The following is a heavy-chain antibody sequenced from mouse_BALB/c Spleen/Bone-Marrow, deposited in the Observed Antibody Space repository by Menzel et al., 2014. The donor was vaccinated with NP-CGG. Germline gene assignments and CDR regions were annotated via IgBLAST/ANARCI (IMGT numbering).Heavy chain of an antibody. CDR2: IYPYNGGT. J-gene: IGHJ4*01. Sequence: VQLKESGPELVKPGASVKISCKASGYTFTDYNMQWVRQSHGKSLEWIGYIYPYNGGTGYNQKFRSKATLTVDSSSSTAYMELRSLTSEDSAVYYCAREGGYYDAMDYWGQGTSVTVSS. V-gene: IGHV1S29*02. CDR3: AREGGYYDAMDY. CDR1: GYTFTDYN. D-gene: IGHD2-2*01.